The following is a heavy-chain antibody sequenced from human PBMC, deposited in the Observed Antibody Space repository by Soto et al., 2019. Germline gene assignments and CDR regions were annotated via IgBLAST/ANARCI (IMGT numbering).Heavy chain of an antibody. V-gene: IGHV5-51*01. J-gene: IGHJ4*02. CDR2: IYPGDSDT. Sequence: GESLKISCKGSGYSFTSYWIGWVRQMPGKGLEWMGIIYPGDSDTRYSPSFQGQVTISADKPISTAYLQWSSLKASDTAMYYCARRPHYYDSSGYFPYYFDYWGQGTLVTVSS. CDR1: GYSFTSYW. D-gene: IGHD3-22*01. CDR3: ARRPHYYDSSGYFPYYFDY.